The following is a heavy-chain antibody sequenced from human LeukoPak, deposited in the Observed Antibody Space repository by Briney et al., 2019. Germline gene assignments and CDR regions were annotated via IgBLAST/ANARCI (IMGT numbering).Heavy chain of an antibody. V-gene: IGHV3-30-3*01. Sequence: PGGSLRLSCAASGFTFSSYAMHWVRQAPGKGLEWVAVISYDGSNKYYADSVKGRFTISRDNSKNTLYLQMNSLRAEDTAVYYCARGRYYDSSGPIDYWGQGTLVTVSS. J-gene: IGHJ4*02. CDR1: GFTFSSYA. CDR2: ISYDGSNK. CDR3: ARGRYYDSSGPIDY. D-gene: IGHD3-22*01.